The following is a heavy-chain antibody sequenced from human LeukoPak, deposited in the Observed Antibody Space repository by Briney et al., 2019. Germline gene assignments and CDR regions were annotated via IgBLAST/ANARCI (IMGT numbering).Heavy chain of an antibody. V-gene: IGHV3-74*01. Sequence: GGSLRLSCAASGFTFSSYWMHWVRQAPGKGLVWVSRISSDGRNTNYADSVKGRFTISRDNAENTLYLQMNSLRAEDTAVYYCARRGDYADYWGQGTLVTVSS. J-gene: IGHJ4*02. CDR3: ARRGDYADY. CDR1: GFTFSSYW. D-gene: IGHD4-17*01. CDR2: ISSDGRNT.